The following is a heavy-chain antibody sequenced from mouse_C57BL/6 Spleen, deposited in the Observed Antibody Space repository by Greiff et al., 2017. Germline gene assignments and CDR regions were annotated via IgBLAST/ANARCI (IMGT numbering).Heavy chain of an antibody. V-gene: IGHV1-72*01. CDR1: GYTFTSYW. J-gene: IGHJ3*01. CDR3: ARSGDGCYDDFFAY. Sequence: QVQLQQPGAELVKPGASVKLSCKASGYTFTSYWMHWVKQRPGRGLEWIGRIDPNSGGTKYNEKFKSKATLTVDKPSSTAYMQLSSLTSEDSAVYYCARSGDGCYDDFFAYWGQGTLVTVSA. CDR2: IDPNSGGT. D-gene: IGHD2-3*01.